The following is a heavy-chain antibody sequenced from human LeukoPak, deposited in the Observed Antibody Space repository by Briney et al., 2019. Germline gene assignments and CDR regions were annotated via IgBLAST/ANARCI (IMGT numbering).Heavy chain of an antibody. CDR1: GFTFTNFA. Sequence: GGSLRLSCAASGFTFTNFAMSWVRQAPGQGLESVATISDSDDSTYYADSVLGRFTISRAKSRDTLYLEMTSLRATDMSIYSCAKTMRGYCGYDSWGQGTQVTVSS. V-gene: IGHV3-23*01. CDR2: ISDSDDST. D-gene: IGHD2-21*01. J-gene: IGHJ4*02. CDR3: AKTMRGYCGYDS.